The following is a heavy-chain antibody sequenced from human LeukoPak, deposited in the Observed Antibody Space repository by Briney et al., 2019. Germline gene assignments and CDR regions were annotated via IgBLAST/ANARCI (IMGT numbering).Heavy chain of an antibody. CDR2: ISAYNGNT. D-gene: IGHD2-2*01. CDR3: ARLHCSSTSCPYNWFDP. J-gene: IGHJ5*02. CDR1: GYTFTSYG. Sequence: ASVTVSFTASGYTFTSYGISWVRQAPGQGLEWMGWISAYNGNTNYAQKLQGRVTMTTDTSTSTAYMELRSLRSDDTAVYYCARLHCSSTSCPYNWFDPWGQGTLVTVSS. V-gene: IGHV1-18*01.